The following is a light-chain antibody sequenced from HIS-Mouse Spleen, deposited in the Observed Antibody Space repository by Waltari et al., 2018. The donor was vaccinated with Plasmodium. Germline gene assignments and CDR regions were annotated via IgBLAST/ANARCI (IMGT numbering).Light chain of an antibody. J-gene: IGLJ1*01. CDR1: SRDVGGYTY. V-gene: IGLV2-11*01. Sequence: QSALTQPRPVSGPPGQSVTLSCTGTSRDVGGYTYVSWSQQHPGKAPQLLIDDVSKRPSGVPDRFSGSKSGNPASLTISGLQAEDEADYYCCSYAGSYTYVFGTGTKVTVL. CDR3: CSYAGSYTYV. CDR2: DVS.